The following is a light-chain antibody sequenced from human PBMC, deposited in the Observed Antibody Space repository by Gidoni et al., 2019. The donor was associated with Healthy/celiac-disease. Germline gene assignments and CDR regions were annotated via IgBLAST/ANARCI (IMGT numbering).Light chain of an antibody. J-gene: IGKJ4*01. CDR2: GAS. V-gene: IGKV3-20*01. CDR3: QQYGSSPALT. CDR1: QSVSSSY. Sequence: EIVLTKSPGTLSLSPGERATLSCRASQSVSSSYLSWYQPKPGQAPRLLIYGASSRATGIPDRFSGSGSGTDFTLTISRLEPEDFAVYYCQQYGSSPALTFGGXTKVEIK.